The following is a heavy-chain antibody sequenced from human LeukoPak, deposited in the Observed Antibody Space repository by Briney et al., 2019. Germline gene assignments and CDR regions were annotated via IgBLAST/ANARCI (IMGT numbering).Heavy chain of an antibody. J-gene: IGHJ4*02. V-gene: IGHV4-4*02. CDR2: IYHSGST. CDR3: AREGLRSSSLDY. Sequence: SGTLSLTCAVSGGSISSSNWWSWVRQPPGKGLEWIGEIYHSGSTYYNPSLKSRVTISVDTSKNQFSLKLSSVTAADTAVYYCAREGLRSSSLDYWGQGTLVTVSS. D-gene: IGHD6-6*01. CDR1: GGSISSSNW.